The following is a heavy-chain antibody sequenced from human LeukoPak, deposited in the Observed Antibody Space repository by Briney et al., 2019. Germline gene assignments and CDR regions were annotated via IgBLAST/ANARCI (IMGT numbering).Heavy chain of an antibody. CDR1: GFTFSNYN. D-gene: IGHD6-13*01. Sequence: GGSLRLSCAASGFTFSNYNMNWVRQAPGKGLEWVSYITSRSSSIYYADSVKGRFTISRDNAKNSLYLQMNSLRAEDTAVYYCARAPEQQLVLDYWGQGTLVTVSS. CDR2: ITSRSSSI. CDR3: ARAPEQQLVLDY. J-gene: IGHJ4*02. V-gene: IGHV3-48*04.